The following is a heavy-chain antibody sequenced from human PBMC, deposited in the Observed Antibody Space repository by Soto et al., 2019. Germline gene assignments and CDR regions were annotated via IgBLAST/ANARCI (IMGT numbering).Heavy chain of an antibody. CDR3: ARGGGVGVAGSAAFDM. CDR1: GYPVTAYY. J-gene: IGHJ3*02. CDR2: INPATGAA. D-gene: IGHD3-3*01. V-gene: IGHV1-2*02. Sequence: QLHLVQSGAVVKKPGASVTVSCSASGYPVTAYYMHWVRQAPGRGLEWMGGINPATGAAKYTQTFQGRGHQTRDTVTSSGFQGLGGLTSWDPAVFYCARGGGVGVAGSAAFDMWGQGTLVTVSS.